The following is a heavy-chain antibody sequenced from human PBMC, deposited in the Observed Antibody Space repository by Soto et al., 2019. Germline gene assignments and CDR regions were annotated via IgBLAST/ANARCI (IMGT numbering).Heavy chain of an antibody. J-gene: IGHJ4*02. D-gene: IGHD5-18*01. V-gene: IGHV3-30-3*01. Sequence: QVQLVESGGGVVQPGRSLRLSCAASGFTFSSYAMHWVRQAPGKGLEWVAVISYDGSNKYYADSVKGRFTISRDNSKNTLYLQMNSLRAEDTAVYYCARDQEDWQLWFPEGGQGTLVTVSS. CDR2: ISYDGSNK. CDR3: ARDQEDWQLWFPE. CDR1: GFTFSSYA.